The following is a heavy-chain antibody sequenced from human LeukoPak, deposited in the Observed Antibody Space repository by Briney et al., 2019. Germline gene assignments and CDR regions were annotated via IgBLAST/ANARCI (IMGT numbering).Heavy chain of an antibody. Sequence: ASVKVSCKASGYTFTGYYMHWVRQAPGQGLEWMGWINPNSGGTNYAQKFQGRVTMTRDTSISTAYMELSRLRSNDTAVYYCARDRPHLLYYMDVWGKGTTVTVSS. J-gene: IGHJ6*03. CDR2: INPNSGGT. V-gene: IGHV1-2*02. CDR1: GYTFTGYY. D-gene: IGHD3-3*02. CDR3: ARDRPHLLYYMDV.